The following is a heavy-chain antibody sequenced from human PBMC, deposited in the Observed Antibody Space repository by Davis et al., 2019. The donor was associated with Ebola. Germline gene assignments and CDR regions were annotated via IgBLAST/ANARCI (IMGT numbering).Heavy chain of an antibody. J-gene: IGHJ4*02. CDR2: FYYNLAT. Sequence: PSETLSLTCTVSGDSISSSDHYWGWIRQPPGKGLEWVGNFYYNLATHYSPSLKSRVTISVDTSKNQFSLRLNSVIAADTAIYYCAREGYRGGGFDYWGQGTLVPVSS. CDR1: GDSISSSDHY. V-gene: IGHV4-39*07. CDR3: AREGYRGGGFDY. D-gene: IGHD2-21*01.